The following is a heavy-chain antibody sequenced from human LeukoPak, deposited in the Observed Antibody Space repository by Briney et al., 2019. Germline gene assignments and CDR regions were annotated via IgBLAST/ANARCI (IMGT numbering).Heavy chain of an antibody. Sequence: SETLSLTCTVSGGSISGSSYYWGWTRQPPGKGLEWIGSIYYSGSTYYNPSLKSRVTISVDTSKNQFSLKLNSVTATDTAVYYCARLERVIIDYWGQGTLVTVSS. D-gene: IGHD3-3*01. CDR1: GGSISGSSYY. V-gene: IGHV4-39*01. CDR3: ARLERVIIDY. CDR2: IYYSGST. J-gene: IGHJ4*02.